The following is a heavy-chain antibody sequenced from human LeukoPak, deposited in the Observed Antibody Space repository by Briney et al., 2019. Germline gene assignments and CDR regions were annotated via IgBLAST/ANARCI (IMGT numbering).Heavy chain of an antibody. CDR1: GYSFTSYW. Sequence: GESLKIFCKGSGYSFTSYWIGWVRQMPGKGLEWMGIIYPGDSDTRYSPSFQGQVTISADKSISTAYLQWSSLKASDTAMYYCARGLYYYDSSGYSIFDYWGQGTLVTVSS. V-gene: IGHV5-51*01. J-gene: IGHJ4*02. CDR2: IYPGDSDT. CDR3: ARGLYYYDSSGYSIFDY. D-gene: IGHD3-22*01.